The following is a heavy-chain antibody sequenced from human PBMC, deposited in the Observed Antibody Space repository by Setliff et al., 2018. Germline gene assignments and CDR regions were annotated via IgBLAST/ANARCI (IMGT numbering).Heavy chain of an antibody. CDR2: IYYTTNG. D-gene: IGHD4-17*01. CDR1: GDSISSGDDF. CDR3: ARDRAYGDGYYYYGMDV. J-gene: IGHJ6*02. Sequence: SETLSLTCTVSGDSISSGDDFWSWIRQPPGKGLEWIGSIYYTTNGHYNPSLKSRVTMSVDTSKNQFSLKLSSVTAADTAVYYCARDRAYGDGYYYYGMDVWGQGTTVTVSS. V-gene: IGHV4-30-4*08.